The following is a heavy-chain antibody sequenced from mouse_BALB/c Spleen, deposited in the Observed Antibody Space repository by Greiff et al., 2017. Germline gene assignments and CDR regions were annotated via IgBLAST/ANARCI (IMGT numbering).Heavy chain of an antibody. Sequence: QVQLQQSGPELVKPGASVKISCKASGYSFTSYYIHWVKQRPGQGLEWIGWIFPGSGNTKYNEKFKGKATLTADTSSSTAYMQLSSLTSEDSAVYFCARGGTNWYFDVWGAGTTVTVSS. CDR1: GYSFTSYY. V-gene: IGHV1-66*01. D-gene: IGHD1-1*01. J-gene: IGHJ1*01. CDR2: IFPGSGNT. CDR3: ARGGTNWYFDV.